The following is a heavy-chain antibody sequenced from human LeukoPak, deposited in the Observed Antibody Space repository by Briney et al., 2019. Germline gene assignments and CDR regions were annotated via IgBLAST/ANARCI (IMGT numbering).Heavy chain of an antibody. CDR3: AGTIGPDALDI. V-gene: IGHV2-70*11. CDR1: GFSLSTIGMC. Sequence: SGPALVKPTPTLILTRSFSGFSLSTIGMCVNWVRQPPGKALEWLARIDWDDDEYYNTSLKTRLTISKDTSKNHVVLIITNMDHVRTATYFCAGTIGPDALDIWGQGTMVTVSS. J-gene: IGHJ3*02. CDR2: IDWDDDE. D-gene: IGHD2/OR15-2a*01.